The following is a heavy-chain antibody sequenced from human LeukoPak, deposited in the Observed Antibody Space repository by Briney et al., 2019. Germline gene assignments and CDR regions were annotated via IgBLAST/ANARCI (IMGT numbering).Heavy chain of an antibody. D-gene: IGHD6-6*01. CDR1: GFTLSSYS. Sequence: GGSLRLSCAASGFTLSSYSMNWVRQAPGKGLEWVSSISSSSSYIYYADSVKGRFTISRDNAKNSLYLQMNSLRAEDAAVYYCARNDLRGGAARPFDYWGQGTLVTVSS. J-gene: IGHJ4*02. CDR3: ARNDLRGGAARPFDY. CDR2: ISSSSSYI. V-gene: IGHV3-21*01.